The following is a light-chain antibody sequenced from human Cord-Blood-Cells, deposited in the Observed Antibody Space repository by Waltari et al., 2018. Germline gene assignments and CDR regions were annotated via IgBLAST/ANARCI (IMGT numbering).Light chain of an antibody. Sequence: QSVLTQPPSASGTHGQRVTIPCSGSSSNIGSNTVNWYQQPPGTAPKLLIYSNNQRPSGVPDRFSGSKSGTSASLAISGLQSEDEADYYCAAWDDSMNGPVFGGGTKLTVL. J-gene: IGLJ3*02. CDR1: SSNIGSNT. CDR3: AAWDDSMNGPV. V-gene: IGLV1-44*01. CDR2: SNN.